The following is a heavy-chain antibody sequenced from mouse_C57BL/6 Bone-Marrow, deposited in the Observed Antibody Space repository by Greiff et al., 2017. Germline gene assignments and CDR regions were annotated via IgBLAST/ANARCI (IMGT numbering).Heavy chain of an antibody. CDR3: AIDGYSPYWYFDV. V-gene: IGHV1-55*01. D-gene: IGHD2-3*01. J-gene: IGHJ1*03. Sequence: QVQLKESGAELVKPGASVKMSCKASGYTFTSYWITWVKQRPGQGLEWIGDIYPGSGSTNYNEKFKSKATLTVDTSSSTAYMQLSSLTSEDSAVYYCAIDGYSPYWYFDVWGTGTTVTVSS. CDR1: GYTFTSYW. CDR2: IYPGSGST.